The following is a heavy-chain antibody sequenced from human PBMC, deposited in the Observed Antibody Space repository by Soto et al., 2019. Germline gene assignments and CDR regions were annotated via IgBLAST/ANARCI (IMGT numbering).Heavy chain of an antibody. CDR3: ARTTAVAGTPEFDY. Sequence: QVQLVESGGGVVQPGGSLRLSCVASGFTFSSFSLHWVRQAPGKGLEWLALISYDGSTKHNADSVKGRFTISRENSNNTLYLQLSSLRPDDTAVYYCARTTAVAGTPEFDYWGQGALVTVSS. V-gene: IGHV3-30-3*01. D-gene: IGHD6-19*01. CDR2: ISYDGSTK. J-gene: IGHJ4*02. CDR1: GFTFSSFS.